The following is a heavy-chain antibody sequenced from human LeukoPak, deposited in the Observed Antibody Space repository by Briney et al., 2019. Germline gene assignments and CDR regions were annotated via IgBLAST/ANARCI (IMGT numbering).Heavy chain of an antibody. D-gene: IGHD3-10*01. CDR2: IYWDDDK. V-gene: IGHV2-5*02. CDR1: GFSLSTSGVG. J-gene: IGHJ4*02. CDR3: AHASRGEPAALDY. Sequence: ESGPTLVNPHRPSLTCTFSGFSLSTSGVGVGWIRQPPGKALEWLALIYWDDDKRYSPSLKSRLTITKDTSKNQVVLTMTNMDPVDTATYYCAHASRGEPAALDYWGQGTLVTVSS.